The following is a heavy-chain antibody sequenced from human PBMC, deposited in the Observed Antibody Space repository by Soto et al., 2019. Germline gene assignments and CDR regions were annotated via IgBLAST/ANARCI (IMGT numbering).Heavy chain of an antibody. CDR2: VYYTGST. J-gene: IGHJ4*02. CDR1: GGSISGSY. Sequence: LSLTCSASGGSISGSYWSWIRQSPGKGLEWLGYVYYTGSTNYSPSLRSRVSISVDTSKNEFSLRLSSVTAADTAVYFCARSVAVPGAHIDYWGQGTQVTVSS. CDR3: ARSVAVPGAHIDY. D-gene: IGHD6-19*01. V-gene: IGHV4-59*01.